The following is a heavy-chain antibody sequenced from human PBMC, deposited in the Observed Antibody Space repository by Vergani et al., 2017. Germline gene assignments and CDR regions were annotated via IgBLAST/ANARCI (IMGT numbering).Heavy chain of an antibody. Sequence: EVQLLESGGGLVQPGGSLRLSCAASGFTFSSYAMSWVRQAPGKGLEWVSAISGSGGSTYYADSVKGRFTISRDNSKNTLYLQMNSLRAEDTAVYYCAKDLRQWELLRLVRIRAPPGFDYWGQGTLVTVSS. D-gene: IGHD1-26*01. J-gene: IGHJ4*02. CDR2: ISGSGGST. V-gene: IGHV3-23*01. CDR1: GFTFSSYA. CDR3: AKDLRQWELLRLVRIRAPPGFDY.